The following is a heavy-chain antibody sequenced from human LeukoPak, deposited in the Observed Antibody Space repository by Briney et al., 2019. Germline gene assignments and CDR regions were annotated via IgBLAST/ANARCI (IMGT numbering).Heavy chain of an antibody. D-gene: IGHD5-12*01. CDR2: IIPTLGTT. V-gene: IGHV1-69*13. Sequence: ASVKVSCKASGGTLSNYAISWVRQAPGEGLEWMGGIIPTLGTTNSAQKLQGRVTITADESTNTAYMELSSLTSKDTAVYHCARGRYSGYTKGAFDIWGQGTMVIVSS. J-gene: IGHJ3*02. CDR1: GGTLSNYA. CDR3: ARGRYSGYTKGAFDI.